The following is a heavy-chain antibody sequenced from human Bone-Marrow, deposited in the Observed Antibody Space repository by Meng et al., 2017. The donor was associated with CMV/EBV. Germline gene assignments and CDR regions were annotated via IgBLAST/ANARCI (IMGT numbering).Heavy chain of an antibody. CDR2: ISNSTLSI. J-gene: IGHJ6*02. Sequence: GEFLKICCVASGITFTAYEMNLVRQAPGKGLEWLSYISNSTLSIKYTDFVKGRFTISRNNAKNSLYLQMNSLRAEDTAVYYCARVPSSWYVGIYYYYYYRMDVWGQGTTVTVSS. V-gene: IGHV3-48*03. CDR3: ARVPSSWYVGIYYYYYYRMDV. CDR1: GITFTAYE. D-gene: IGHD6-13*01.